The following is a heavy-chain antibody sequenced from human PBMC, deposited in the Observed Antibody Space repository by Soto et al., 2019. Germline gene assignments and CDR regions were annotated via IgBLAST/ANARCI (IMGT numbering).Heavy chain of an antibody. J-gene: IGHJ5*02. CDR1: GVYIRSYY. Sequence: SETLSLTNTVSGVYIRSYYWSLIRQPPGKGLEWIGYIYYSGSTNYNPSLKSRVTISVDTSKNQFSLKLSSVTAADTAVYYCARDLKGDTAMVRGISWFDPWGQGTLVTSPQ. CDR3: ARDLKGDTAMVRGISWFDP. D-gene: IGHD5-18*01. V-gene: IGHV4-59*01. CDR2: IYYSGST.